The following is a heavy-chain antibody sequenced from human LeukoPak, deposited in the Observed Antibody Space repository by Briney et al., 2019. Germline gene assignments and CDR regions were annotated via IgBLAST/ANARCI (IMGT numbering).Heavy chain of an antibody. V-gene: IGHV1-2*02. CDR3: ARVASGYCSSTSCYNDAFDI. J-gene: IGHJ3*02. CDR2: INPNSGGT. Sequence: EASVKVSCKASGYTFTGYYMHWVRQAPGQGLEWMGWINPNSGGTNYAQKFQGRVTMTRDTSISTAYMELSRLRSDDTAVYYCARVASGYCSSTSCYNDAFDIWGQGTMVTVSS. CDR1: GYTFTGYY. D-gene: IGHD2-2*01.